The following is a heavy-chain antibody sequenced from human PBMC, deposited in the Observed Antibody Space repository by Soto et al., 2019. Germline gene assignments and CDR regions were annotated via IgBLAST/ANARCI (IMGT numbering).Heavy chain of an antibody. J-gene: IGHJ4*02. CDR2: ISGSGGST. CDR3: AKTGLSGGEQWLGDFDY. V-gene: IGHV3-23*01. Sequence: EVQLLESGGGLVQPGGSLRLSCAASGFTFSSYAMSWVRQAPGKGLEWVSAISGSGGSTYYADSVKGRFTISRDNSKNTLYLQMNSLRAEDTAVYYCAKTGLSGGEQWLGDFDYWGQGTLVTVSS. D-gene: IGHD6-19*01. CDR1: GFTFSSYA.